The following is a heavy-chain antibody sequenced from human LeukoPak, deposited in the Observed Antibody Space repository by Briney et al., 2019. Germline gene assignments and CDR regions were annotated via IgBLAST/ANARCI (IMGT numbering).Heavy chain of an antibody. V-gene: IGHV3-21*01. Sequence: GGSLRLSCAASGFSFSSFSMNWVRQAPGKGREWVSSISSSSSYIYYADSVKGRFTISRDNAKNSLYLQMNSLRVEDTAVYYCARVGVVVPAAIPHPYYYGMDVWGQGTTVTVSS. CDR1: GFSFSSFS. D-gene: IGHD2-2*02. J-gene: IGHJ6*02. CDR2: ISSSSSYI. CDR3: ARVGVVVPAAIPHPYYYGMDV.